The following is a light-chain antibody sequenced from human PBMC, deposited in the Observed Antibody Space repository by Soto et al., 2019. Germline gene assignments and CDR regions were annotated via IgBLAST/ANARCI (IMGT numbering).Light chain of an antibody. Sequence: SVLTQPASVSGSPGQSTTISCTGTSSDVGGYNYVSWYQQHPVKAPKLMIYEVSNRPSGVSNRFSGSKSGNTASLTISGLQAEDEADYYCSSYASDYMFVFGSGTKVTV. J-gene: IGLJ1*01. CDR2: EVS. CDR1: SSDVGGYNY. CDR3: SSYASDYMFV. V-gene: IGLV2-14*01.